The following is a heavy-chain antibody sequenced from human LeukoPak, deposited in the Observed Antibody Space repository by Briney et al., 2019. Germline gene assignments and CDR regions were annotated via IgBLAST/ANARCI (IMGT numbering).Heavy chain of an antibody. CDR1: GVSISSSNSY. Sequence: PSETLSLTCTVSGVSISSSNSYWGWIRQPPGKGLEWIGRIYTSGTTNYNPSLKSRVTISVDTSKNQFSLNLSSVAAADTAVYYCARGHYYVISGYYRDAFDLWGKGKMVTVSS. CDR3: ARGHYYVISGYYRDAFDL. V-gene: IGHV4-61*05. J-gene: IGHJ3*01. D-gene: IGHD3-22*01. CDR2: IYTSGTT.